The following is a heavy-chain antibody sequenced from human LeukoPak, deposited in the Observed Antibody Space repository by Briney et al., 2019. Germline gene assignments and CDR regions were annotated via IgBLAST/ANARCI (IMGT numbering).Heavy chain of an antibody. CDR2: IYHSGST. D-gene: IGHD6-19*01. CDR1: GGSISSGGYY. Sequence: PSETLSLTCTVSGGSISSGGYYWSWIRQPPGKGLEWIGYIYHSGSTYYNPSLKSRVTISVDRSKNQFSLKLSSVTAADTAVYYCARRWYTSGWYHAFDIWGQGTMVTVSS. J-gene: IGHJ3*02. V-gene: IGHV4-30-2*01. CDR3: ARRWYTSGWYHAFDI.